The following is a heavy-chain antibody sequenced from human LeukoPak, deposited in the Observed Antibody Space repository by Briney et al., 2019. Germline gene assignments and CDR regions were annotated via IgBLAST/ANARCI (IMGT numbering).Heavy chain of an antibody. CDR1: GFTFDDYA. D-gene: IGHD3-3*01. CDR2: ISWNSGSI. CDR3: ATTRTYDFWSGYYY. V-gene: IGHV3-9*01. Sequence: GGSLRLSCAASGFTFDDYAMHWVRQAPGKGLKWVSGISWNSGSIGYADSVKGRFTISRDNAKNSLYLQMNSLRAEDTALYYCATTRTYDFWSGYYYWGQGTLVTVSS. J-gene: IGHJ4*02.